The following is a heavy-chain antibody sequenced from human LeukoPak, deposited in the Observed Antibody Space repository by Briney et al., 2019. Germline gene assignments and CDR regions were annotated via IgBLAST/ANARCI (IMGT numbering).Heavy chain of an antibody. CDR3: ARDQGEYGDYVTFWDY. V-gene: IGHV1-3*01. J-gene: IGHJ4*02. CDR1: GYTFTSYA. D-gene: IGHD4-17*01. CDR2: INAGNGNT. Sequence: GASVKVSCKASGYTFTSYAMRWVRQAPGQRLEWMGWINAGNGNTKYSQKFQGRVTITRDTSASTAYMELSSLRSEDTAVYYCARDQGEYGDYVTFWDYWGQGTLVTVSS.